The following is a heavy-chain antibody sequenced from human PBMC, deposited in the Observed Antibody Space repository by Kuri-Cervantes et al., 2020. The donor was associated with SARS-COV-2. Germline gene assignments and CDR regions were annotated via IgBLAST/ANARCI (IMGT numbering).Heavy chain of an antibody. Sequence: ESLKISCTVSGGSISSYYWSWIRQPPGKGLEWIGYIYYSGSTNYNPSLKSRVTISVDTSKNQFSLKPSSVTAADTAVYYCAGSSGWYTYYYYGMDVWGQGTTVTVSS. CDR1: GGSISSYY. D-gene: IGHD6-19*01. CDR3: AGSSGWYTYYYYGMDV. V-gene: IGHV4-59*01. CDR2: IYYSGST. J-gene: IGHJ6*02.